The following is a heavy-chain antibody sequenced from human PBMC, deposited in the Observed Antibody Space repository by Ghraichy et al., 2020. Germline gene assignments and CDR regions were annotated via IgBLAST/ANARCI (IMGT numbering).Heavy chain of an antibody. J-gene: IGHJ4*02. CDR2: IYSGGST. CDR3: ARGTTGTSQAY. V-gene: IGHV3-53*01. D-gene: IGHD1-1*01. CDR1: GFAVTNSY. Sequence: GGSLRLSCAASGFAVTNSYMSWVRQAPGKDLEWVSVIYSGGSTNYADSVKGRFTISRDISKNTLYLQMNSLRAEDTAVYYCARGTTGTSQAYWDQGTPVTVSS.